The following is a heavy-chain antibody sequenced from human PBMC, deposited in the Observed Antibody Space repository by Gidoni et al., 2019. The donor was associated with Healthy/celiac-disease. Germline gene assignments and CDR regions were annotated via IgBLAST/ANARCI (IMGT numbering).Heavy chain of an antibody. V-gene: IGHV3-23*01. D-gene: IGHD3-22*01. Sequence: EVQLLESGGGLVQPGGSLRRSCAASGFTFSSYAMSWVRQAPGKGLEWVSAISGSGGSTYYADSVKGRFTISRDNSKNTLYLQMNSLRAEDTAVYYCAKPWRDYYDSSGYYDYWGQGTLVTVSS. CDR2: ISGSGGST. J-gene: IGHJ4*02. CDR1: GFTFSSYA. CDR3: AKPWRDYYDSSGYYDY.